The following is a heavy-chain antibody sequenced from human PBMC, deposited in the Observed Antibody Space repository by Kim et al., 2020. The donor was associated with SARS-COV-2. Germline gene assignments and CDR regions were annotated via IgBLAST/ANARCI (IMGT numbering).Heavy chain of an antibody. CDR3: ARDHPLRRSMVRGLSPFDP. CDR2: ISYDGSNK. D-gene: IGHD3-10*01. CDR1: GFTFSSYA. Sequence: GGSLRLSCAASGFTFSSYAMHWVRQAPGKGLEWVAVISYDGSNKYYADSVKGRFTISRDNSKNTLYLQMNSLRAEDTAVYYCARDHPLRRSMVRGLSPFDPWGQGTLVTVSS. J-gene: IGHJ5*02. V-gene: IGHV3-30-3*01.